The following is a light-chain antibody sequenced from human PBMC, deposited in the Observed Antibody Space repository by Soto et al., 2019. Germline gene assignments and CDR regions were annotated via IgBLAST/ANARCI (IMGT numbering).Light chain of an antibody. V-gene: IGLV2-14*03. Sequence: QSALTQPASVSGSPGQSFTIFCTGTSSDIGGYNYVSWYQQRPGKPPKLMIYDVTNRPSGVSNRFSGSKSGSTASLTISGLQAEDEGDYYCSSYTNRNTMVFGGGTKLTVL. J-gene: IGLJ3*02. CDR2: DVT. CDR3: SSYTNRNTMV. CDR1: SSDIGGYNY.